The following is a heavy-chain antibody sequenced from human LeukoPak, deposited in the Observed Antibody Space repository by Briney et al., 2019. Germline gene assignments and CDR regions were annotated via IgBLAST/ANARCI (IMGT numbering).Heavy chain of an antibody. CDR1: GFTVRDGY. D-gene: IGHD6-13*01. CDR2: IYVSGTT. Sequence: GGSLRLSCAASGFTVRDGYMSWVRQAPGKRLEWLAFIYVSGTTFYADSVKGRFTISRDNSKNTLYLQMNSLRAEDTAVYYCAREPLQGIAAAGSNWFDPWGQGTLVTVSS. CDR3: AREPLQGIAAAGSNWFDP. J-gene: IGHJ5*02. V-gene: IGHV3-66*03.